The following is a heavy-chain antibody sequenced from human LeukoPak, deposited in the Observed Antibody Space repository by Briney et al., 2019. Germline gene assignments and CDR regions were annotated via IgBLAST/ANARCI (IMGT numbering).Heavy chain of an antibody. CDR2: IYPDDSDT. J-gene: IGHJ4*02. D-gene: IGHD2-2*02. CDR1: GYRFNNYW. V-gene: IGHV5-51*01. Sequence: GESLKISCKGSGYRFNNYWIGWVRQMPGKGLEWMGIIYPDDSDTGYSPSFQGQVTISADKSIATAYLQWSSLKASDTAMYYCAIGGDSTTSCYRCFNYWGQGTLVTVSS. CDR3: AIGGDSTTSCYRCFNY.